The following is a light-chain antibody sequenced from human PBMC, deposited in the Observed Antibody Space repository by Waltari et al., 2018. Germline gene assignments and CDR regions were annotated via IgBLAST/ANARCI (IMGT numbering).Light chain of an antibody. CDR3: QQYNNWPPWT. Sequence: EIVMTQSPATLSVSPGDGATLSCRASQSVDSNLAWYQKKPGQAPRLLIYGASTRATGIPARFSGSGSGTEFTLTISSMQSEDFAIYHCQQYNNWPPWTFGQGTKVEIK. J-gene: IGKJ1*01. V-gene: IGKV3-15*01. CDR1: QSVDSN. CDR2: GAS.